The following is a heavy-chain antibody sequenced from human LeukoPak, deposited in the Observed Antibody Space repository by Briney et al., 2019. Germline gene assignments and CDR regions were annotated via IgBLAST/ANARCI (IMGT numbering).Heavy chain of an antibody. CDR2: IDWDDDK. D-gene: IGHD3-22*01. CDR1: GFSLSTRGMR. Sequence: SGPALVKPTQTLTLTCTFSGFSLSTRGMRVSWIRQPPGEALEWLARIDWDDDKFYSTSLKTRLTISKDTSKTQVVLTMTNMDPVDTATYYCARTIYDSSGYYVDYWGQGTLVTVSP. V-gene: IGHV2-70*04. J-gene: IGHJ4*02. CDR3: ARTIYDSSGYYVDY.